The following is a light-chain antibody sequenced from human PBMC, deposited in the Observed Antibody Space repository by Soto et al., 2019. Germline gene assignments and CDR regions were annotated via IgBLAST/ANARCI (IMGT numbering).Light chain of an antibody. V-gene: IGKV1-39*01. Sequence: EIQMTQSPSSLSASVGDRVTITCRASQSISSYLNWYQQKPGNAPKLLIDGASTLQSGVPSRFSGSGSGTDYTLTISSLQPEDFATYYCQQSYRTPTFGQGTRLEI. CDR1: QSISSY. CDR3: QQSYRTPT. CDR2: GAS. J-gene: IGKJ5*01.